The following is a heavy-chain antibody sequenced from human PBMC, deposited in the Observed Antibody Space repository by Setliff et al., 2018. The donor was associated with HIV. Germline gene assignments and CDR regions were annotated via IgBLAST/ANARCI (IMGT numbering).Heavy chain of an antibody. CDR1: GGSIGSSNW. CDR2: IYHSGST. V-gene: IGHV4-4*02. J-gene: IGHJ5*02. Sequence: PSETLSLTCAVSGGSIGSSNWWSWVRQPPGKGLEWIGEIYHSGSTNYNPSLKSRATISVDKSKNQFSLNLRSVTAADTAVYYCAREAQYSSSWSGRRVTWFDAWGQGTPVTVSS. CDR3: AREAQYSSSWSGRRVTWFDA. D-gene: IGHD6-13*01.